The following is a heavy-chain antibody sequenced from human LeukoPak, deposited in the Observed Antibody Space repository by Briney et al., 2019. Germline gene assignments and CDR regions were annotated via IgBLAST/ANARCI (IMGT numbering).Heavy chain of an antibody. CDR2: ISGSGGST. V-gene: IGHV3-23*01. CDR3: AKGEGVSRWYDALDI. D-gene: IGHD6-13*01. J-gene: IGHJ3*02. Sequence: GGSLRLSCAASGFAFSSYAMSWVRQAPGKGLEWVSAISGSGGSTYYADSVKGRFTKSKDNSKNTLFLQMNSLRAEDTAVEYCAKGEGVSRWYDALDIWGQGTMVTVSS. CDR1: GFAFSSYA.